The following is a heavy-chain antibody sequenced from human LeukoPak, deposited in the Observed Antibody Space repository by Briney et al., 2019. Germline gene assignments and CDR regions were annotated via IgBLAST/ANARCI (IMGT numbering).Heavy chain of an antibody. D-gene: IGHD4-17*01. CDR1: GFTFRNYA. CDR2: ISYDGSHK. V-gene: IGHV3-30*18. CDR3: AKGARGDTVTSIVGLNWFDP. Sequence: GGTLRLSCVASGFTFRNYAMSWVRQAPGKGLEWVAVISYDGSHKYYADSVKGRFSISRDNSKNTLYLQMNSLRADDTAVYYCAKGARGDTVTSIVGLNWFDPWGQGTLVTVSS. J-gene: IGHJ5*02.